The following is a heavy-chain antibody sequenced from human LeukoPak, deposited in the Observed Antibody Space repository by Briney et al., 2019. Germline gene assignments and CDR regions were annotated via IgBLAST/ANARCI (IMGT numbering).Heavy chain of an antibody. Sequence: SETLSLTCTVSRGSISSYYWSWIRQPPGQGLEWIGYIYYSGSTNYNPSLKSRVAISVDTSKNQFSLNLSSVTAADTAVYYCAREGVSAATLGSWGQGTLVTVSS. CDR2: IYYSGST. J-gene: IGHJ5*02. CDR3: AREGVSAATLGS. V-gene: IGHV4-59*01. D-gene: IGHD6-13*01. CDR1: RGSISSYY.